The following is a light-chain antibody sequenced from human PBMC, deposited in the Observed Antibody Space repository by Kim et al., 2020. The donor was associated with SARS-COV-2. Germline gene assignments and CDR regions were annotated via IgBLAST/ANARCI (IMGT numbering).Light chain of an antibody. CDR3: QVWDSSSDHVV. J-gene: IGLJ2*01. Sequence: APGKTARSTGGGNNVGSRRVGGYQQKPGQGPVLVIYYDSYRPSGIPGRFSGSNAGDTATLTVSRVGAGDEADYYCQVWDSSSDHVVFGGGTQLTVL. V-gene: IGLV3-21*04. CDR1: NVGSRR. CDR2: YDS.